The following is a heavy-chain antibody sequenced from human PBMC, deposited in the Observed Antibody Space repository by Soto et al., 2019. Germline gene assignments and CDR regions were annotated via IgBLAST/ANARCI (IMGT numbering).Heavy chain of an antibody. CDR1: GGSISSGGYY. CDR2: IYYSGST. CDR3: ARGLRGYCSGGSFYHYYFDY. Sequence: SETLSLTCTVSGGSISSGGYYWSWIRQHPGKGLEWIGYIYYSGSTYYNPSLKSRVTISVDTSKNQFSLKLSSVTAADTAVYYCARGLRGYCSGGSFYHYYFDYWGQGTLVTAPQ. V-gene: IGHV4-31*03. D-gene: IGHD2-15*01. J-gene: IGHJ4*02.